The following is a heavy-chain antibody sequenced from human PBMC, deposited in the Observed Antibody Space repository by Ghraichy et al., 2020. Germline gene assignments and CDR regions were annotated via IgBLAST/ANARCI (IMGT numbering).Heavy chain of an antibody. Sequence: SETLSLTCTVSGGSISSYYWSWIRQPPGKGLEWIGYIYYSGSTNYNPSLKSRVTISVDTSKNQFSLKLSSVTAADTAVYYCARGYYYGSGSYRFDYWGQGTLVTVSS. CDR2: IYYSGST. D-gene: IGHD3-10*01. CDR3: ARGYYYGSGSYRFDY. J-gene: IGHJ4*02. V-gene: IGHV4-59*08. CDR1: GGSISSYY.